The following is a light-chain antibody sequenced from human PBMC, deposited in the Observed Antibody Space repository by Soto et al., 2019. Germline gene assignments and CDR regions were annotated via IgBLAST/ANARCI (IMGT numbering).Light chain of an antibody. CDR3: NSYVGSNNYV. Sequence: QSALTQPPSASGSPGQSVTISCTGTSGDITDNKYVSWFQQHPGKAPKLLIYEINKRPSGVPHRFSGSKSGNTASLTVSGRQDDDEDAYYCNSYVGSNNYVFGTGTKVTVL. V-gene: IGLV2-8*01. J-gene: IGLJ1*01. CDR2: EIN. CDR1: SGDITDNKY.